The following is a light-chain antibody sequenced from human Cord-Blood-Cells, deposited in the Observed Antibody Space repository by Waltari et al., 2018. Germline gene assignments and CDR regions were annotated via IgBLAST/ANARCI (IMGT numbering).Light chain of an antibody. CDR1: SSDVGGYNQ. Sequence: QAALTQPPSASGSPGQSVTLPCTGTSSDVGGYNQVSWYQHPPGKPPKLMIYEVSKRPSGVHDRFSGSKSCNAASLTVAGLHAEDAAYYCCSSYAGINNVVFGGGTRLTVL. CDR3: SSYAGINNVV. CDR2: EVS. V-gene: IGLV2-8*01. J-gene: IGLJ2*01.